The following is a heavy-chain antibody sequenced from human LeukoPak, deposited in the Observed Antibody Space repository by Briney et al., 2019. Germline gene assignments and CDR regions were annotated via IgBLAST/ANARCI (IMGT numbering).Heavy chain of an antibody. V-gene: IGHV3-30*02. Sequence: PGGSLRLSCAASGFTFSSYGMYWVRQAPGKGLKWVAFIQHDGRDRYYADSVKGRFTTSRDNSKNTLYLQMNSLRAEDMALYYCATRDCSGSWCGYYYMDVWGKGTTVTVS. CDR2: IQHDGRDR. CDR1: GFTFSSYG. D-gene: IGHD2-15*01. CDR3: ATRDCSGSWCGYYYMDV. J-gene: IGHJ6*03.